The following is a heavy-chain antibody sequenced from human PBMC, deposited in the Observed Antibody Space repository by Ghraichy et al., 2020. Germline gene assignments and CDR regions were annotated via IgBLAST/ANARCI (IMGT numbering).Heavy chain of an antibody. CDR1: GFTFSSYA. CDR2: ISGSGGNT. Sequence: GGSLRLSCAASGFTFSSYAMSWVRQAPGKGLEWVSAISGSGGNTYYADSVKGRFTISRDNSKNTLYLQMNSLRAEDTAVYYCARRNYYYDSSGYYYSYYFDYWGQGTLVTVSS. CDR3: ARRNYYYDSSGYYYSYYFDY. D-gene: IGHD3-22*01. V-gene: IGHV3-23*01. J-gene: IGHJ4*02.